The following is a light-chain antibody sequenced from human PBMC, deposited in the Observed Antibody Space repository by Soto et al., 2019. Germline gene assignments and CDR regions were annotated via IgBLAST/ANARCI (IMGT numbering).Light chain of an antibody. V-gene: IGKV1-5*01. CDR3: QQYKTLYT. CDR1: QTISGW. Sequence: DIQMTQSPSTLSASVGDTVTITCQASQTISGWLAWYQQKPGKAPKLLIYDASTLESGVPSRFSGSESGTEFTLTISSLQPDDFATYYCQQYKTLYTFGQGTKLAIK. J-gene: IGKJ2*01. CDR2: DAS.